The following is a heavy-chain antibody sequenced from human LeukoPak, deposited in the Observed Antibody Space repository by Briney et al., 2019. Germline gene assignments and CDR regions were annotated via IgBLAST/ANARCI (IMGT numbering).Heavy chain of an antibody. CDR3: ARTTYYDFWSGYYSGGPADY. V-gene: IGHV4-61*02. J-gene: IGHJ4*02. CDR1: GGSISSGSYY. CDR2: IYTSGST. Sequence: PSETLSLTCTVSGGSISSGSYYRSWIRQPAGKGLEWIGRIYTSGSTNYNPSLKSRVTISVDTSKNQFSLKLSSVTAADTAVYYCARTTYYDFWSGYYSGGPADYWGQGTLVTVSS. D-gene: IGHD3-3*01.